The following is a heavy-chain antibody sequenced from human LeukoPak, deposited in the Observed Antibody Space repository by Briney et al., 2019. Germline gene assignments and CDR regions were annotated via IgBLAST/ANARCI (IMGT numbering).Heavy chain of an antibody. CDR2: IKSKTDGGTT. J-gene: IGHJ6*03. CDR1: GFTFSNAW. V-gene: IGHV3-15*01. CDR3: TTFDIVVVPAARLAPYYYYMDV. D-gene: IGHD2-2*01. Sequence: PGGSLRLSCAASGFTFSNAWMSWARQAPGKGLEWVGRIKSKTDGGTTDYAAPVKGRFTISRDDSKNTLYLQMNSLKTEDTAVYYCTTFDIVVVPAARLAPYYYYMDVWGKGTTVTVSS.